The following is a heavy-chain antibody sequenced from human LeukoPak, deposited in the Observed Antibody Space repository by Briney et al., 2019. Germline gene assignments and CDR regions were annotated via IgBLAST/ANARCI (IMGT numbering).Heavy chain of an antibody. CDR3: ARQFDRGRVDY. D-gene: IGHD3-16*02. J-gene: IGHJ4*02. V-gene: IGHV5-51*01. CDR2: IYPVDSAT. Sequence: GESLKISCKGSGYSFTSSWIGWVRQIPGKGLGLVGIIYPVDSATRYSPSFQGQVTISADKSISTAYLQWSSLKASDTAMYYCARQFDRGRVDYWGQGTLVTVSS. CDR1: GYSFTSSW.